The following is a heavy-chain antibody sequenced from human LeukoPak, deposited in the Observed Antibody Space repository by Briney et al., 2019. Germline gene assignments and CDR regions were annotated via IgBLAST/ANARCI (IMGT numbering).Heavy chain of an antibody. V-gene: IGHV4-39*01. CDR1: GGSISSSSYY. J-gene: IGHJ4*02. D-gene: IGHD5-24*01. CDR2: IYDSGST. CDR3: ARWGIRWSFSDY. Sequence: SETLSLTCTVSGGSISSSSYYWGWIRQPPGKGLEWIGSIYDSGSTYYNPSLKSRVTISVDTSKNQFSLKLSSVTAADTAVYYCARWGIRWSFSDYWGQGTLVTVSS.